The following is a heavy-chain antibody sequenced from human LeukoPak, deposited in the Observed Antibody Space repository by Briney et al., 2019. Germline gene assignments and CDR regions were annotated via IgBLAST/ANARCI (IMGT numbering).Heavy chain of an antibody. V-gene: IGHV3-74*01. CDR1: GFTFSSYW. D-gene: IGHD3-10*01. CDR3: ARDSSGSMVRGVPDY. CDR2: INSDGSST. Sequence: PGGSLRLSCAASGFTFSSYWMHWVRHAPGKGLVWVSRINSDGSSTSYADSVKGRFTISRDNAKNTLYLQMNSLRAEDTAVYYCARDSSGSMVRGVPDYWGQGTLVTVSA. J-gene: IGHJ4*02.